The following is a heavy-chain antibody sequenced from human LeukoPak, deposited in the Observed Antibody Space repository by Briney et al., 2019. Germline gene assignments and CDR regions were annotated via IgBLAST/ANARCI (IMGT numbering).Heavy chain of an antibody. CDR3: ARETDGDYFDY. CDR1: GFTVSSNC. V-gene: IGHV3-53*01. D-gene: IGHD4-17*01. CDR2: IYSGGST. J-gene: IGHJ4*02. Sequence: PGGSLRLSCAASGFTVSSNCMSRVRQAPGKGLEWVSVIYSGGSTYYADSVKGRFTISRDNSKNTLYLQMNSLRAEDTAVYYCARETDGDYFDYWGQGTLVTVSS.